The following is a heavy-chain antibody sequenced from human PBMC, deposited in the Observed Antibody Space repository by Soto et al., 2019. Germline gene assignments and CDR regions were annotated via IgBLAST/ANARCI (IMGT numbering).Heavy chain of an antibody. CDR3: ARDSSPYYYYYGMDV. J-gene: IGHJ6*02. CDR2: IIPIFGTA. CDR1: GGTFSSYA. Sequence: QVQLVQSGAEVKKPGSSVKVSCKASGGTFSSYAISWVRQAPGQGLERMGGIIPIFGTANYAQKFQGRVTITADESTSTAYMELSSPRSEDTAVYYCARDSSPYYYYYGMDVWGQGTTVTVSS. V-gene: IGHV1-69*01.